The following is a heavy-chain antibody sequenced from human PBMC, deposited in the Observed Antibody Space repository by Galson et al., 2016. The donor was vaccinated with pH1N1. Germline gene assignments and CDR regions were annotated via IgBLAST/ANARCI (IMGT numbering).Heavy chain of an antibody. D-gene: IGHD3-10*01. J-gene: IGHJ4*02. CDR2: IRSKANNFAT. Sequence: SLRLSCAASGFCFSETAMHWVRQASGKGLEWIGRIRSKANNFATAYAASLKGRFTISRDDSNNMAYLQMSSLKTEDTAVYFCTRQGPMVRGVARWLDYWGQGTLVTVSS. CDR3: TRQGPMVRGVARWLDY. CDR1: GFCFSETA. V-gene: IGHV3-73*01.